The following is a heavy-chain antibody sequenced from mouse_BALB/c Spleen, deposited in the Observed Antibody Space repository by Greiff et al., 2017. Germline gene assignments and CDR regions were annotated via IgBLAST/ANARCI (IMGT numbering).Heavy chain of an antibody. V-gene: IGHV1-7*01. CDR1: GYTFTSYW. J-gene: IGHJ4*01. CDR2: INPSSGYT. D-gene: IGHD3-1*01. CDR3: ARTARATGMDY. Sequence: VQLQQSGAELAKPGASVKMSCKASGYTFTSYWMHWVKQRPGQGLEWIGYINPSSGYTNYNQKFKDKATLTADKSSSTAYMQLSSLTSEDSAVYYCARTARATGMDYWGQGTAVTVSS.